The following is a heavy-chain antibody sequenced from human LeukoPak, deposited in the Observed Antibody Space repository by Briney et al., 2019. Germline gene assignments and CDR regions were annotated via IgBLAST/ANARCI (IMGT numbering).Heavy chain of an antibody. Sequence: SETLSLTCTVSGGSISSYYWSWIRQPPGKGLEWIGYIYYSGSTNYNPSLKSRVTISVDTSKNQFSLKLSSVTAADTAVYFCARSSHSGYDWDYWGQGTLVTVSS. V-gene: IGHV4-59*12. D-gene: IGHD5-12*01. J-gene: IGHJ4*02. CDR3: ARSSHSGYDWDY. CDR2: IYYSGST. CDR1: GGSISSYY.